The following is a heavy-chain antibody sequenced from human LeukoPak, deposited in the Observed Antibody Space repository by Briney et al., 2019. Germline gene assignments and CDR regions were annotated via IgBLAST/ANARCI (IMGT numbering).Heavy chain of an antibody. V-gene: IGHV1-46*01. CDR2: INPSGGST. CDR3: ARVMRDNWNDGEEYYYYGMDV. J-gene: IGHJ6*02. Sequence: GASVKVSCKASGYTFTSYYMHWVRQAPGQGLEWMGIINPSGGSTSYAQKFQGRVTMTRDTSTSTAYMELSSLRSEDTAVYYCARVMRDNWNDGEEYYYYGMDVWGQGTTVTVSS. CDR1: GYTFTSYY. D-gene: IGHD1-1*01.